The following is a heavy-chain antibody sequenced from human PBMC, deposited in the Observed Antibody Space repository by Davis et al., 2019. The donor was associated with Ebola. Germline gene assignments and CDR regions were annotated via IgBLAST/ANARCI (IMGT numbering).Heavy chain of an antibody. Sequence: GESLKISCAASGFTFSSYGMSWVRQAPGKGLEWVSAISGTRGSTHYADSVKGRFTISRDPSKNTLYLQMDRLRAEDTAVYFCLRNSNPGYYYYYFMNVWGKGTTVTVSS. CDR3: LRNSNPGYYYYYFMNV. CDR2: ISGTRGST. V-gene: IGHV3-23*01. D-gene: IGHD2/OR15-2a*01. CDR1: GFTFSSYG. J-gene: IGHJ6*03.